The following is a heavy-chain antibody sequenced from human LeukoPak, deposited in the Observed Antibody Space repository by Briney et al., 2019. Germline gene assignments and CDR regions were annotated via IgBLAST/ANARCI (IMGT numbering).Heavy chain of an antibody. CDR3: ARTLVATPGSKGGP. CDR1: GFSFSDYY. J-gene: IGHJ5*02. D-gene: IGHD6-13*01. CDR2: ISGSTSYT. Sequence: GGFLRLSCAASGFSFSDYYMSWIRQAPGKGLEWVSYISGSTSYTGAADSVTDHYNPSKDNAKNSLYLQINTLRAADTPVYYCARTLVATPGSKGGPWGQGTLVTVSS. V-gene: IGHV3-11*03.